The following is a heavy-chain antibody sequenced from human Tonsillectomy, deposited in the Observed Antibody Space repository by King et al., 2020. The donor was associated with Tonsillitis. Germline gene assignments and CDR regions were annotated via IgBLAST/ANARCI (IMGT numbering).Heavy chain of an antibody. CDR2: ISWNSGNI. V-gene: IGHV3-9*01. CDR1: GFTFDDYA. Sequence: QLVQSGGGLVQPGRSLRLSCAASGFTFDDYAMHWVRQAPGKGLEWVSGISWNSGNIGYADSVKGRFTISRDNAKNSLYLQMNSLRAEDTALYYCAKDILRGGNWINLPDYWGQGTLVTVSS. J-gene: IGHJ4*02. CDR3: AKDILRGGNWINLPDY. D-gene: IGHD4-23*01.